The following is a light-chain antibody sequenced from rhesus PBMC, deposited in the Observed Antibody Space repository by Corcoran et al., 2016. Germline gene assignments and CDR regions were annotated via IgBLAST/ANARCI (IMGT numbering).Light chain of an antibody. CDR3: QQYSSSPFT. CDR2: KES. V-gene: IGKV1-22*01. J-gene: IGKJ3*01. Sequence: DIQMTQSPSPLSASVGDTATITCRASQSISSWLAWYQQKPGKAPKLMIYKESPLQSGVPSRFSGSGTGTELNLPISGLQSEDFATYCCQQYSSSPFTFGPGTKLDIK. CDR1: QSISSW.